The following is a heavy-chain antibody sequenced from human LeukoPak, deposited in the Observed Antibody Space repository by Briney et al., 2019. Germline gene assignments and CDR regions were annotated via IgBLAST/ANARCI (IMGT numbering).Heavy chain of an antibody. J-gene: IGHJ5*02. D-gene: IGHD6-19*01. Sequence: SETLSLTRTVSNGSISSYYWSWIRQPAGKGLEWIGRIHASGSTNYNPSLKSRVTMSVDTPKNQFSLKLSSVTAADTAIYFCARGDRAVAGAWGWFDPWGQGTLVTVSS. V-gene: IGHV4-4*07. CDR3: ARGDRAVAGAWGWFDP. CDR2: IHASGST. CDR1: NGSISSYY.